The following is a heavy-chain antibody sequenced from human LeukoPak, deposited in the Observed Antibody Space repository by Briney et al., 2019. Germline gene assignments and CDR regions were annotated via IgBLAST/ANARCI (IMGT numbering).Heavy chain of an antibody. CDR2: ISAYNGNT. J-gene: IGHJ6*02. V-gene: IGHV1-18*04. Sequence: ASVKVSCKASGYTFTGYYMHWVRQAPGQGLEWMGWISAYNGNTNYAQKLQGRVTMTTDTSTSTAYMELRSLRSDDTAVYYCASRAVAGPAYYGMDVWGQGTTVTVSS. CDR3: ASRAVAGPAYYGMDV. CDR1: GYTFTGYY. D-gene: IGHD6-19*01.